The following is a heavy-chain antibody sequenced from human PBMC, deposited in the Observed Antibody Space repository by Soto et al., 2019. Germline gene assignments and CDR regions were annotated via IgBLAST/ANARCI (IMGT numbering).Heavy chain of an antibody. Sequence: EVQLVESGGDLVQPGGSLRLSCVVSGFSFSSNWMYWVRQAPGKGLEWVAHIKHDGSEKYYGDFVKGRFAISRDNAKNSLYLQMNSLSVDDTAVYYCARGLYSRGYWGQGTLVTVSS. CDR3: ARGLYSRGY. J-gene: IGHJ4*02. V-gene: IGHV3-7*03. CDR2: IKHDGSEK. CDR1: GFSFSSNW. D-gene: IGHD3-16*01.